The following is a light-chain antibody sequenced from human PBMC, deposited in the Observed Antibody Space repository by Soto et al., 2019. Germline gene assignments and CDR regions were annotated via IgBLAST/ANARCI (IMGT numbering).Light chain of an antibody. J-gene: IGLJ2*01. Sequence: QSVLTQPPSVSGAPGQRVTISCTGSSSNIGAGYDVHWYQQLPGTAPKLLIYANSNRPSGVPDRFSASKSGTSASLAITGLQAEDEADYHCQSYDSGLSGALFGGGTKVTVL. CDR3: QSYDSGLSGAL. CDR2: ANS. V-gene: IGLV1-40*01. CDR1: SSNIGAGYD.